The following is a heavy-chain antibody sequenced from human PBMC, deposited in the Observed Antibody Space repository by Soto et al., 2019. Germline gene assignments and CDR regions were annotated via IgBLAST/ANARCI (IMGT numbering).Heavy chain of an antibody. CDR2: IYYSGST. V-gene: IGHV4-61*01. D-gene: IGHD3-10*01. CDR1: GGSVSSGSYY. Sequence: LEILSLTCTVSGGSVSSGSYYRSWIRQPPGKGLEWIGYIYYSGSTNYNPSLKSRVTISVDTSKNQFSLKLSSVTAADTAVYYCARTPSGLLWFGELLPQNWFDPWGQGTLVTVSS. CDR3: ARTPSGLLWFGELLPQNWFDP. J-gene: IGHJ5*02.